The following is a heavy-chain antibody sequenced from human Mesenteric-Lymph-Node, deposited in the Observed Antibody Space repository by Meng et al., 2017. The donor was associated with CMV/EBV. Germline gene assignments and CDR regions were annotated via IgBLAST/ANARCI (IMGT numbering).Heavy chain of an antibody. CDR2: INHSGST. J-gene: IGHJ2*01. CDR3: ARKAMPGKRPVSSYWYFDL. CDR1: SFSGYY. V-gene: IGHV4-34*01. Sequence: SFSGYYWSWIRQPPGKGLEWIGEINHSGSTNYNPSLKSRVTISVDTSKNQFSLKLSSVTAADTAVYYCARKAMPGKRPVSSYWYFDLWGRGTLVTVSS. D-gene: IGHD2-2*01.